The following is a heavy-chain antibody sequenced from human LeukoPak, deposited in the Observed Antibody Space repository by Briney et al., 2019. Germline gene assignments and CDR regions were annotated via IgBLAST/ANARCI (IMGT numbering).Heavy chain of an antibody. D-gene: IGHD1-26*01. CDR1: GFTFSSYS. V-gene: IGHV3-21*01. Sequence: GGSLRLSCAASGFTFSSYSMNWVRQAPGKGLEWVSSISSSSSYIYYADSVKGRFTISRDNAKNSLYLQMNSLRAEDTAVYYCARGAPSRSRNNLSFDYWGQGTLVTVSS. J-gene: IGHJ4*02. CDR2: ISSSSSYI. CDR3: ARGAPSRSRNNLSFDY.